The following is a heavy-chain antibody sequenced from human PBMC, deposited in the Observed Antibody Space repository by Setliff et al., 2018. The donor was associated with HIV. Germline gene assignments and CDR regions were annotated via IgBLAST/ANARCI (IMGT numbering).Heavy chain of an antibody. CDR1: GFTFNHYA. D-gene: IGHD3-22*01. CDR3: ATYHYYDSSAYYIDLYYLDY. CDR2: TIPMSDIP. V-gene: IGHV1-69*10. J-gene: IGHJ4*02. Sequence: SVKVSCKASGFTFNHYALSWVRQAPGQRPEWMGGTIPMSDIPNYAQNFQGRVTITADHSTTTTYMELSSLSSEDSAVYYCATYHYYDSSAYYIDLYYLDYWGQGTLVTVS.